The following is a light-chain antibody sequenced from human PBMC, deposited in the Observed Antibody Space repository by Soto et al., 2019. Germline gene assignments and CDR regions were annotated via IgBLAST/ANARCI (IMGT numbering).Light chain of an antibody. CDR2: AAS. CDR3: QQTHTIPIT. J-gene: IGKJ5*01. Sequence: DIQITQSPSSLSASVGDRVTIACRASQSSSDFLNWYQQKPGKAPKLLIYAASRLQSGVPSRFSGSGSGTDFTLTISSLQPEDFATYYCQQTHTIPITFGQGTRLEIK. CDR1: QSSSDF. V-gene: IGKV1-39*01.